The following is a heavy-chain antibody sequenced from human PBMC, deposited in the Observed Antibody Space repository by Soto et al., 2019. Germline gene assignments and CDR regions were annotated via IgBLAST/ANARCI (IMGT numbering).Heavy chain of an antibody. Sequence: QVQLVESGGGVVQPGRSLRLSCAASGFTFSGYGMYWVRQAPGKGLEWVAVISYDGSNKYYADSVKGRFTISRDNSKKTLYLQMNSLRAEDTAVYYCAKPDSSGYYVQSFDYWGQGTLVTVSS. CDR3: AKPDSSGYYVQSFDY. D-gene: IGHD3-22*01. J-gene: IGHJ4*02. CDR2: ISYDGSNK. V-gene: IGHV3-30*18. CDR1: GFTFSGYG.